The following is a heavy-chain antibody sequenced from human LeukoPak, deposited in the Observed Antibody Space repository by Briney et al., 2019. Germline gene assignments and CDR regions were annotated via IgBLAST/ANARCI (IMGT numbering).Heavy chain of an antibody. D-gene: IGHD5-18*01. V-gene: IGHV3-23*01. Sequence: GGSLRLSCAASGFTFNTYAMSWVRQAPGKGLDWVSTISGSGDTTYYADSVKGRFTISRDNSKNTLFLQMNSLRAEDTAVYYCARSGFTWIQHPYAMDVWGPGTAVTVSS. J-gene: IGHJ6*02. CDR2: ISGSGDTT. CDR1: GFTFNTYA. CDR3: ARSGFTWIQHPYAMDV.